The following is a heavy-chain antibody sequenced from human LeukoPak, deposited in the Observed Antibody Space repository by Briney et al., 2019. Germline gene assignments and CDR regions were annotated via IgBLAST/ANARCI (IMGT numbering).Heavy chain of an antibody. CDR2: MSGSGYYT. CDR1: GFAFSNFA. CDR3: AKMEGQRLYEYCMDG. D-gene: IGHD3-3*01. V-gene: IGHV3-23*01. J-gene: IGHJ6*03. Sequence: GGSLTLSCAASGFAFSNFAMSWVRQAPGKGLESVSAMSGSGYYTYYVESVKGRFTTSRDNSKNTLYLHMNSLRADDTALYYCAKMEGQRLYEYCMDGWGRGTTVTVSS.